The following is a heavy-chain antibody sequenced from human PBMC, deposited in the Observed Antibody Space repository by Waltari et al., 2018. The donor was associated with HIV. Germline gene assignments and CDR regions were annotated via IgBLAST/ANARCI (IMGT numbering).Heavy chain of an antibody. CDR2: ISGSGGST. CDR3: AKDGGGGQWLGFYFDY. J-gene: IGHJ4*02. CDR1: GFTFSSFA. Sequence: EVQLLESGGGLVQPGGSLRLSCAASGFTFSSFAMSWVRQAPGKGLEWVSAISGSGGSTYYADSVKGRFTISRDNSKNTLYLQMNSLRAEDTAVYYCAKDGGGGQWLGFYFDYWGQGTLVTVSS. D-gene: IGHD6-19*01. V-gene: IGHV3-23*01.